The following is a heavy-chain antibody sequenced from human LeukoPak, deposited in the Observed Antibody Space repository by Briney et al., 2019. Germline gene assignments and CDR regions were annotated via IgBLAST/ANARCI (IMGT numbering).Heavy chain of an antibody. V-gene: IGHV3-7*05. Sequence: GGSLRLSCAASGFTFSNYRMTWVRQAPGKGLEWVANINEDGSEKYSVDSVKGRFTISRDNAKNSLYLQMNSLRAEDTALYYCARDYDYGDYPGYWGQGTLVTVSS. CDR1: GFTFSNYR. CDR2: INEDGSEK. D-gene: IGHD4-17*01. CDR3: ARDYDYGDYPGY. J-gene: IGHJ4*02.